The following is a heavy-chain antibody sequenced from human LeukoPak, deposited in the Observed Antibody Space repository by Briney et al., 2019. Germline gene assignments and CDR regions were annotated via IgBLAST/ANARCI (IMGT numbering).Heavy chain of an antibody. J-gene: IGHJ4*02. D-gene: IGHD3-22*01. Sequence: SQTLSLTCTVSGGSISSGGYYWSWIRQHPGKGLEWIGYIYYSGSTYYNPSLKSRVTISVDTSKNQFSLKLSSVTAADTAVYYCARGAAYYDSSGYSFLPAYYFDYWGQGTLVTVSS. CDR2: IYYSGST. V-gene: IGHV4-31*03. CDR1: GGSISSGGYY. CDR3: ARGAAYYDSSGYSFLPAYYFDY.